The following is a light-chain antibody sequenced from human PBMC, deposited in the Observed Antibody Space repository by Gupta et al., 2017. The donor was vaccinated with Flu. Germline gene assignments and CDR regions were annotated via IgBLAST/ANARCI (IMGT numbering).Light chain of an antibody. V-gene: IGKV3-20*01. CDR1: QSVDY. Sequence: EIVLTQSPGTLSLSPGERATLSCRASQSVDYLGWYQQKAGQAPRLLIYATDRRAAGIPERLRGGGSGTDFTLTISRREPEDFAVYYGQQYGTSITLGGGTNVEIK. CDR3: QQYGTSIT. J-gene: IGKJ4*01. CDR2: ATD.